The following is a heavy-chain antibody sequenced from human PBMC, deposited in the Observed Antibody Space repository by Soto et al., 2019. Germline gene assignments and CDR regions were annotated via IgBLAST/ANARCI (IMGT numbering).Heavy chain of an antibody. V-gene: IGHV3-30-3*01. CDR2: ISYDGSNK. J-gene: IGHJ6*02. CDR3: ARAGLASGMDV. D-gene: IGHD3-3*02. Sequence: QVQLVESGGGVVQPGRSLRLSCAASGFTFSSYAMHWFRQAPGKGLEWVAVISYDGSNKYYADSVKGRFTISRDNSKNTLYLQMNSLRAEDTAVYYCARAGLASGMDVWGQGTTVTVSS. CDR1: GFTFSSYA.